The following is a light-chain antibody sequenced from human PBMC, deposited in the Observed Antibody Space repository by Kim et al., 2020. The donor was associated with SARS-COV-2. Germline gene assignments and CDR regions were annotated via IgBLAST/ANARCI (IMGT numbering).Light chain of an antibody. CDR3: GTWDSSLSVGV. J-gene: IGLJ3*02. CDR1: RSNIGNNY. CDR2: DNN. V-gene: IGLV1-51*01. Sequence: QSVLTQPPSVSAAPGQKVTISCSGSRSNIGNNYVSWYQQLPGTAPKVLIYDNNKRPSGIPDRFSGSKSGTSATLGITGLQTGDEADYYCGTWDSSLSVGVFGGGTKLTVL.